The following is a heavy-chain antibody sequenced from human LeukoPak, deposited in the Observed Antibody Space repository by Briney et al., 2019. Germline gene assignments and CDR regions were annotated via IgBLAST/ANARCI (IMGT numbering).Heavy chain of an antibody. J-gene: IGHJ6*03. V-gene: IGHV3-53*01. CDR3: AREAPSGYDGHYYYYMDV. D-gene: IGHD5-12*01. Sequence: GGSLRLSCAASGFTVSSNYMSWVRQAPGKGLEWVSVIYSGGSTYYADSVKGRFTISRDNSKNTLYLQMNSLRAEDTAVYYCAREAPSGYDGHYYYYMDVWGKGTTVTVSS. CDR2: IYSGGST. CDR1: GFTVSSNY.